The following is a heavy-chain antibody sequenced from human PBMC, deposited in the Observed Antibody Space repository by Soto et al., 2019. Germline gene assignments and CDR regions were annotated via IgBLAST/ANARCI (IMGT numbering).Heavy chain of an antibody. Sequence: GGSLRLSCAASGFTFSSYAMSWVRQAPGKGLEWVSAISGSGGSTYYADSVKGRFTISRDNSKNTLYLQMNSLRAEDTAVYYCAKVKGEGIAVAGTAINYYYYGLDVWGQGTTVTVSS. CDR2: ISGSGGST. D-gene: IGHD6-19*01. J-gene: IGHJ6*02. CDR1: GFTFSSYA. V-gene: IGHV3-23*01. CDR3: AKVKGEGIAVAGTAINYYYYGLDV.